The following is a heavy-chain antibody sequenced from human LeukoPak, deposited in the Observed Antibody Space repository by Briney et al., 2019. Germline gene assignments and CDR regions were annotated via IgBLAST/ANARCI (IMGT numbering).Heavy chain of an antibody. CDR1: GGSITNTNY. V-gene: IGHV4-4*02. CDR2: VNLLGST. Sequence: SETLSLTCGVSGGSITNTNYWTWVRQPPGKGLEWIGEVNLLGSTNYNPSVMGRVAISVDTSENHTSLQLTSVTAAVTAVYYCAREGGPYRPLDYSGQGTLVTVSS. CDR3: AREGGPYRPLDY. J-gene: IGHJ4*02.